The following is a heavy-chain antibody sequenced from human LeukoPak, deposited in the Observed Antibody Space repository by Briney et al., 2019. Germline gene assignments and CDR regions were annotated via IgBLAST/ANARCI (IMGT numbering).Heavy chain of an antibody. Sequence: SVKVSCTASGGTFSSYAISWVRQAPGQGLEWMGGIIPIFGTANYAQKFQGRVTITADKSTSTAYMELSSLRSEDTAVYYCARDAESQDIAVAGSYFDYWGQGTLVTVSS. CDR3: ARDAESQDIAVAGSYFDY. CDR2: IIPIFGTA. D-gene: IGHD6-19*01. J-gene: IGHJ4*02. CDR1: GGTFSSYA. V-gene: IGHV1-69*06.